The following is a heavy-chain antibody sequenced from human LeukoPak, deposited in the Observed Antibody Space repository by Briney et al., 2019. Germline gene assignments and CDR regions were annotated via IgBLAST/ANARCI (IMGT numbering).Heavy chain of an antibody. CDR1: GGSFSGYY. J-gene: IGHJ4*02. D-gene: IGHD3-10*01. Sequence: SETLSLTCAVYGGSFSGYYWSWLRQPPGKGLEWIGEINHSGSTNYNPSLTSRVTISVDTSKNQFSLKLSSVTAADTAVYYCARDPPYYYGSGSFDYWGQGTLVTVSS. V-gene: IGHV4-34*01. CDR2: INHSGST. CDR3: ARDPPYYYGSGSFDY.